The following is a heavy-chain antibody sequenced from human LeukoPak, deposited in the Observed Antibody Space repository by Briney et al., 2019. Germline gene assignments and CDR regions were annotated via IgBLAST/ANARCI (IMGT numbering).Heavy chain of an antibody. CDR2: ISSSGSYI. V-gene: IGHV3-21*01. CDR1: GFTFSSYS. D-gene: IGHD1-1*01. Sequence: GGSLRLSCAASGFTFSSYSMNWVRQAPGKGLEWVSSISSSGSYIYYADSVKSRFTISRDNAKNSLYLQMNSLRAEDTAVYYCARASNDYFDYWGQGTLVTVSS. CDR3: ARASNDYFDY. J-gene: IGHJ4*02.